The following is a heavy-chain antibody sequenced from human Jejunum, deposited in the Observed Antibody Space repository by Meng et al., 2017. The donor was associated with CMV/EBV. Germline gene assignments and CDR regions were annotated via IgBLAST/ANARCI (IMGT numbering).Heavy chain of an antibody. Sequence: SGITLSNYGRNWVRQAPGKGLEWVSGISGNGGTTYYADSVKGRFTVSRDNSKNTLYLQMNVLGAEDTAVYYCAKSTSGTWSTFDSWGQGTLVTVSS. D-gene: IGHD6-13*01. J-gene: IGHJ4*02. V-gene: IGHV3-23*01. CDR2: ISGNGGTT. CDR3: AKSTSGTWSTFDS. CDR1: GITLSNYG.